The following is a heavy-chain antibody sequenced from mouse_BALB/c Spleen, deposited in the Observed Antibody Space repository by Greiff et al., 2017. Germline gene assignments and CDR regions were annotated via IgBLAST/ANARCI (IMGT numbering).Heavy chain of an antibody. CDR3: ARGRSMITTRPYWYFDV. CDR1: GYTFTSYW. J-gene: IGHJ1*01. CDR2: INPSTGYT. Sequence: VQLHQSGAELAKPGASVKMSCKASGYTFTSYWMHWVKQRPGQGLEWIGYINPSTGYTEYNQKFKDKATLTADKSSSTAYMQLSSLTSEDSAVYYCARGRSMITTRPYWYFDVWGAGTTVTVSS. V-gene: IGHV1-7*01. D-gene: IGHD2-4*01.